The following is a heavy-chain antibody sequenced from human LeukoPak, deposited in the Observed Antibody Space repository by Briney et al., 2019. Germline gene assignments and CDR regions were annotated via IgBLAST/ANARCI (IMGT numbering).Heavy chain of an antibody. Sequence: ASVKVSCKASGYTFTSYDINWVRQATGQGLEWMGWMNPNSGNTGYAQKFQGRVTMTRNTSISTAYMELSSLRSEDTAVYYCARATRGPILRYFDRKPLLYYFDYWGQGTLVTVSS. V-gene: IGHV1-8*01. CDR1: GYTFTSYD. CDR3: ARATRGPILRYFDRKPLLYYFDY. D-gene: IGHD3-9*01. J-gene: IGHJ4*02. CDR2: MNPNSGNT.